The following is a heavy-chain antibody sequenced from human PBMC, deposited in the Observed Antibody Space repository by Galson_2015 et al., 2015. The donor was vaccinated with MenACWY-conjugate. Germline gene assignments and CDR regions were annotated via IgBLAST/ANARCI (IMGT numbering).Heavy chain of an antibody. V-gene: IGHV4-38-2*02. CDR3: ARDSKGWNYRDNWFDP. CDR1: GYSISSGYY. J-gene: IGHJ5*02. Sequence: LSLTCTVSGYSISSGYYWGWIRQPPGKGLEWIGSIYRSGSTYYNPSLKSRVTISIDTSKNQFSLKLSSVTAADTAVYYCARDSKGWNYRDNWFDPWGQGTLVTVSS. CDR2: IYRSGST. D-gene: IGHD1-7*01.